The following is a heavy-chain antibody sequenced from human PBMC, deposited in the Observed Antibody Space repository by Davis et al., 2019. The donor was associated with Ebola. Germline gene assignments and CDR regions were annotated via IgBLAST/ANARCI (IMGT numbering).Heavy chain of an antibody. CDR2: INPNSGGT. CDR1: GYTFTGYY. Sequence: ASVKVSCKASGYTFTGYYMHWVRQAPGQGLEWMGWINPNSGGTNYAQKFQGRVTMTTDTSTSTAYMELRSLRSDDTAVYYCAFSTGLRGYPYYFDYWGQGTLVTVSS. CDR3: AFSTGLRGYPYYFDY. V-gene: IGHV1-2*02. J-gene: IGHJ4*02. D-gene: IGHD3-3*01.